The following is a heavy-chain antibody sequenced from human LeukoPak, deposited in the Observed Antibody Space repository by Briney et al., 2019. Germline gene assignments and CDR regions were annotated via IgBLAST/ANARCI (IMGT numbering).Heavy chain of an antibody. CDR2: ISYDGSNK. D-gene: IGHD3-9*01. Sequence: GGSLRLSCAASGFTFSSYGMHWVRQAPGKGLEWVAVISYDGSNKYYADSVKGRFTISRDNSKNTLYLQMNSLRAEDTAVYYCAKDGPRVLRYFDWLLVGYGMDVWGQGTTVTVSS. V-gene: IGHV3-30*18. CDR1: GFTFSSYG. CDR3: AKDGPRVLRYFDWLLVGYGMDV. J-gene: IGHJ6*02.